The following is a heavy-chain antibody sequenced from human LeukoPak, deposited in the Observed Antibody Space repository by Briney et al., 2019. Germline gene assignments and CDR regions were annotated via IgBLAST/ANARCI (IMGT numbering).Heavy chain of an antibody. CDR2: IYYSGST. V-gene: IGHV4-61*01. CDR3: ARSNSGSYFRGYFDY. Sequence: SETLSLTCTVSGDSISSGTHYWSWIRQPPGKGLEWIGYIYYSGSTNYNPSLKSRVTISVDTSKNQFSLKLSSVTAADTAVYYCARSNSGSYFRGYFDYWGQGTLVTVSS. CDR1: GDSISSGTHY. J-gene: IGHJ4*02. D-gene: IGHD1-26*01.